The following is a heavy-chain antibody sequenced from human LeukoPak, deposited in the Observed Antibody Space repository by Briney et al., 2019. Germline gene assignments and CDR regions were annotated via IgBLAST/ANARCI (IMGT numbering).Heavy chain of an antibody. Sequence: PSETLSLTCTVSGGSISSGDYYWSWIRQPAGKGLEWIGRIYTSGSTNYNPSLKSRVTISVDTSKNQFSLKLSSVTAADTAVYYCARELLFVGGYPIFFDYWGQGTLVTVSS. V-gene: IGHV4-61*02. CDR1: GGSISSGDYY. J-gene: IGHJ4*02. D-gene: IGHD3-22*01. CDR2: IYTSGST. CDR3: ARELLFVGGYPIFFDY.